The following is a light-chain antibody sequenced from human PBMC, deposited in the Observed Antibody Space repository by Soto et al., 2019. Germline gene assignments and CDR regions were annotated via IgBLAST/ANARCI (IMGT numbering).Light chain of an antibody. Sequence: SYELTQPPSVSVAPGQTARITWGGNNIGGKSVHCYHQNPGQPPVLAVYDDSDRPSGIPERFSGSNSGNTATLTISRVEAGDEADYYCQVWDSSSDQNVVFGGGTKLTVL. CDR3: QVWDSSSDQNVV. J-gene: IGLJ2*01. CDR1: NIGGKS. V-gene: IGLV3-21*02. CDR2: DDS.